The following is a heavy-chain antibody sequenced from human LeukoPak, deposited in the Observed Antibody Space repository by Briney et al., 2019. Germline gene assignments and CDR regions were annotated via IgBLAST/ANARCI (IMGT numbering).Heavy chain of an antibody. D-gene: IGHD5-24*01. Sequence: SETLSLTCAVYGGSFSGYYWSWIRQPPGKGLEWIGEINRSGSTNYNPSLKSRVTISVDTSKNQFSLKLSSVTAADTAVYYCARGKGRMATKYYFDYWGQGTLVTVPS. CDR1: GGSFSGYY. CDR3: ARGKGRMATKYYFDY. V-gene: IGHV4-34*01. J-gene: IGHJ4*02. CDR2: INRSGST.